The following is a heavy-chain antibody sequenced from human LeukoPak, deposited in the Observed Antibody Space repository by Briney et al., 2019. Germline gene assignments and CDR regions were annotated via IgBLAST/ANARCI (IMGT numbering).Heavy chain of an antibody. Sequence: SETLSLTCTVSGGSISSSSYYWGWIRQPPGKGLEWIGSIYYSGSTYYNPSLKSRVTISVDTSKNQFSLKLSSVTAADTAVYYCASLGGKVGAPLDYWGQGTLVTVSS. J-gene: IGHJ4*02. CDR1: GGSISSSSYY. V-gene: IGHV4-39*01. D-gene: IGHD1-26*01. CDR2: IYYSGST. CDR3: ASLGGKVGAPLDY.